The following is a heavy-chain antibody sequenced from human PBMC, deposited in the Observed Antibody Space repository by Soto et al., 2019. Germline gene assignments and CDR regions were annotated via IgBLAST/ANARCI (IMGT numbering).Heavy chain of an antibody. V-gene: IGHV1-69*13. J-gene: IGHJ5*02. CDR1: GGTFSSYA. CDR2: IVPIFGTA. CDR3: ARSPPKANWFDP. Sequence: SVKVSCKASGGTFSSYAISWVRQAPGQGLEWMGGIVPIFGTANYAQKFQGRVTITADESTSTAYMELSSLRSEDTAVYYCARSPPKANWFDPWGQGTLVTSPQ.